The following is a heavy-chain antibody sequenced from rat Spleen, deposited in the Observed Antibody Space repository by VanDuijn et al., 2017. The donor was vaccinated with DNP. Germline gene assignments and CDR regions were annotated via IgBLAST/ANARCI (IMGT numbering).Heavy chain of an antibody. CDR3: ARHRYYSGLDY. CDR1: GFTFSNYG. Sequence: EVQLVESGGGLVQPGRSLKLSCAASGFTFSNYGMHWIRQAPTEGLECVAYISYHGGSTYYGDSVKGRFTISRDNTESTLYLQMDSLRSEDTATYYCARHRYYSGLDYWGQGVMVTVSS. V-gene: IGHV5-19*01. J-gene: IGHJ2*01. D-gene: IGHD1-1*01. CDR2: ISYHGGST.